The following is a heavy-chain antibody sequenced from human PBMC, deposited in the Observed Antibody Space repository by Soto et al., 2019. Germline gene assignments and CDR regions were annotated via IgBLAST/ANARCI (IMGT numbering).Heavy chain of an antibody. CDR3: ARGTKYYYDSSGYYSLDY. J-gene: IGHJ4*02. CDR1: GGTFSSYA. D-gene: IGHD3-22*01. Sequence: SVKVSCKASGGTFSSYAISWVRQAPGQGLEWMGGIIPIFGTANYAQKFQGRVTITADESTSTAYMELSSLRSEDTAVYYCARGTKYYYDSSGYYSLDYWGQGTLVTVSS. V-gene: IGHV1-69*13. CDR2: IIPIFGTA.